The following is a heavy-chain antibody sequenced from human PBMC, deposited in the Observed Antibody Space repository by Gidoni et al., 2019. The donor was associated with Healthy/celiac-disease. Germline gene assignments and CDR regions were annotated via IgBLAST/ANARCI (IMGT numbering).Heavy chain of an antibody. CDR2: IRCIGGST. D-gene: IGHD2-2*01. J-gene: IGHJ4*02. V-gene: IGHV3-23*01. CDR1: GFTFSSYA. CDR3: AKCPSKRPPATPYDY. Sequence: EEQLLEAGGGLVLPGGSLGLSCAAPGFTFSSYARSWVRQAPGKGLEWVSAIRCIGGSTYYADSVKGRFTISRDTSKNTLYLQMNSLRAEDTAVYYCAKCPSKRPPATPYDYWGQGTLVTVSS.